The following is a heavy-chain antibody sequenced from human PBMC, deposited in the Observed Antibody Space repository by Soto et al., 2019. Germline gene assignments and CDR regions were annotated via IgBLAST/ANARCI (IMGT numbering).Heavy chain of an antibody. D-gene: IGHD1-26*01. CDR2: IYYSGST. J-gene: IGHJ4*02. CDR3: ARRGRAPRYYSDY. Sequence: SETLSLSCTVSGGSISSYYWSWIRQPPGKGLEWIGYIYYSGSTNYNPSLKSRVTISVDTSKNQFSLKLSSVTVADTAVYYCARRGRAPRYYSDYWGQGTLVTVSS. V-gene: IGHV4-59*08. CDR1: GGSISSYY.